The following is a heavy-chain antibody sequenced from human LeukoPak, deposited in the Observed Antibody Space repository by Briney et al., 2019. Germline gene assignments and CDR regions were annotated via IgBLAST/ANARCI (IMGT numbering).Heavy chain of an antibody. CDR1: GGSFSGYY. V-gene: IGHV4-34*01. CDR2: INHSGST. Sequence: SETLSLTCAVYGGSFSGYYWSWIRQPPGKGLEWIGEINHSGSTNYNPSLKSRVTISVDTSKNQFSLKLSSVTAADTAVYYCARVLMSGIVDYWGQGTLVTVSS. CDR3: ARVLMSGIVDY. J-gene: IGHJ4*02. D-gene: IGHD1-26*01.